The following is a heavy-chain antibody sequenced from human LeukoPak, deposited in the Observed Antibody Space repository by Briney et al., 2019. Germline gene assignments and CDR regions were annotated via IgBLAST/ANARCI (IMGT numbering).Heavy chain of an antibody. V-gene: IGHV3-30*03. Sequence: PGGSLRLSCAASGFTFSTYGMHWVRQAPGKGLEWVAVISYDGSNKYYADSVKGRFTISRDNSKNTLYLQMNSLRAEDTAVYYCARDRTVTTPEPDIYYYYYGMDVWGQGTTVTVSS. D-gene: IGHD4-17*01. J-gene: IGHJ6*02. CDR1: GFTFSTYG. CDR2: ISYDGSNK. CDR3: ARDRTVTTPEPDIYYYYYGMDV.